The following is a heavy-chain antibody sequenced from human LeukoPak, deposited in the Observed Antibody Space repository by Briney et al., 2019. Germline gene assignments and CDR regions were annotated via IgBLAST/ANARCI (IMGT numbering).Heavy chain of an antibody. J-gene: IGHJ5*02. CDR1: GYSISSGYY. Sequence: SETLSLTCTVSGYSISSGYYWGWIRQPPGKGLEWIGSIYHSGSTYYNPSLKSRVTISVDTSKNQFSLKLSSVTAADTAVYYCARRPIGIHWFDPWGQGTLVTVSS. CDR2: IYHSGST. V-gene: IGHV4-38-2*02. CDR3: ARRPIGIHWFDP. D-gene: IGHD3-22*01.